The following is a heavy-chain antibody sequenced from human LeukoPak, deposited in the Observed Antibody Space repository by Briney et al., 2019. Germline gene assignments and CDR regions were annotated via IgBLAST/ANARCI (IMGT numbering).Heavy chain of an antibody. Sequence: SETLSLTCAVYGGSFSGYYWSWIRQPPGKGLEWIGEISHSGSTNYNPSLKSRVTISVDTSKNQFSLKLSSVTAADTAVYYCARAGRITGTTALFEYWGQGTLVTVSS. D-gene: IGHD1-20*01. V-gene: IGHV4-34*01. CDR3: ARAGRITGTTALFEY. CDR1: GGSFSGYY. CDR2: ISHSGST. J-gene: IGHJ4*02.